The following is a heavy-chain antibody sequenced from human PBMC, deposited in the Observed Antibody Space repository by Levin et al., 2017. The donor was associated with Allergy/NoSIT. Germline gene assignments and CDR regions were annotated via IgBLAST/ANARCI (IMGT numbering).Heavy chain of an antibody. CDR2: IYPRDSDT. CDR1: GYNFPTYW. V-gene: IGHV5-51*01. J-gene: IGHJ4*02. Sequence: KVSCKASGYNFPTYWIGWVRQPPGKGLEWMGVIYPRDSDTRYTPSFQGRVTISADQSMTTAYLQWSSLRASDTAMYFCARLFYDIMTGSMYFFDYWGQGTLVTVSS. CDR3: ARLFYDIMTGSMYFFDY. D-gene: IGHD3-9*01.